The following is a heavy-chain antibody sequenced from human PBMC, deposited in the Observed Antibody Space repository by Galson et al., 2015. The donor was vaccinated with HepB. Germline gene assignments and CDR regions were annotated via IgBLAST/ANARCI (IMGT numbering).Heavy chain of an antibody. V-gene: IGHV3-30*18. CDR1: GFTFSSYG. CDR2: ISYDGSNK. D-gene: IGHD2-15*01. J-gene: IGHJ5*02. CDR3: AKEVVGAGEWFDP. Sequence: SLRLSCAASGFTFSSYGMHWVRQAPGKGLEWVAVISYDGSNKYYADSVKGRFTISRDNSKNTLYLKMNSLRAEDTAVYYCAKEVVGAGEWFDPWGQGTLVTVSS.